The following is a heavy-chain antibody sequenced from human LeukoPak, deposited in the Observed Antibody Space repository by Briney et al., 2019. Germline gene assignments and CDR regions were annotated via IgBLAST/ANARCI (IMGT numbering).Heavy chain of an antibody. D-gene: IGHD3-10*01. CDR2: IHNSGTT. J-gene: IGHJ4*02. CDR3: ARRYYYNLGSFPFDF. CDR1: GGPFSGYF. V-gene: IGHV4-34*01. Sequence: PSETLSLTCAVSGGPFSGYFWSWIRQSSGKGLEWIGEIHNSGTTNYNPSLNSRVTISEDTSKNQFYLNLSSVTAADTAVYYCARRYYYNLGSFPFDFWGQGALVTVSS.